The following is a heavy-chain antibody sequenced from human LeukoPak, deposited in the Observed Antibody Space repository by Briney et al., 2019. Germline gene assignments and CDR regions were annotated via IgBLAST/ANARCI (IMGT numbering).Heavy chain of an antibody. CDR1: GFTFSSYW. V-gene: IGHV3-74*01. CDR3: ARDHISDYDSSGYYYNSYMDV. Sequence: PGGSLRLSCAASGFTFSSYWMHWVRQAPGKGPVWVSRIKTDGSITDYADFVKGRFTISRDNAKNSLYLQMNSLRAEDTAVYYCARDHISDYDSSGYYYNSYMDVWGKGTTVTISS. CDR2: IKTDGSIT. J-gene: IGHJ6*03. D-gene: IGHD3-22*01.